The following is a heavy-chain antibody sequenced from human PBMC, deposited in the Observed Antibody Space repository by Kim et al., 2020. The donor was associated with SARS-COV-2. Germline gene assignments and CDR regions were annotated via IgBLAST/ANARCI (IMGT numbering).Heavy chain of an antibody. Sequence: GGSLRLSCAASGFTFSSYAMSWVRQAPGKGLEWVSAISGSGGSTYYADSVKGRFTISRDNSKNTLYLQMNSLRAEDTAVYYCAKEGYYYDSSGYLQVWFDPWGQGTLVTVSS. V-gene: IGHV3-23*01. CDR3: AKEGYYYDSSGYLQVWFDP. CDR1: GFTFSSYA. J-gene: IGHJ5*02. D-gene: IGHD3-22*01. CDR2: ISGSGGST.